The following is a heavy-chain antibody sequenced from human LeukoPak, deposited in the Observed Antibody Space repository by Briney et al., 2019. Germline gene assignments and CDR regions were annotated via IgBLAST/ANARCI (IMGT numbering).Heavy chain of an antibody. D-gene: IGHD6-13*01. CDR1: GYSISSGYF. CDR2: IHNSGST. V-gene: IGHV4-38-2*02. Sequence: SETLSLTCTVSGYSISSGYFWGWIRQPPGKGLEWIGTIHNSGSTYYNASLESRVTIPVDTSKTQFSLKLSSVTAADTAVYYCARAYSSSWYFNWFDPWGQGTLVTVSS. CDR3: ARAYSSSWYFNWFDP. J-gene: IGHJ5*02.